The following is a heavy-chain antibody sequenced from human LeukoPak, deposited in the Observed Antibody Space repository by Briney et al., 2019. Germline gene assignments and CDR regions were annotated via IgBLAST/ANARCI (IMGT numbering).Heavy chain of an antibody. V-gene: IGHV3-48*02. J-gene: IGHJ6*03. CDR2: ISSKNVI. CDR1: GFTFSRYS. D-gene: IGHD1-26*01. CDR3: ATNSGTPPRYMNV. Sequence: GGSLSLSCAASGFTFSRYSMNWVRQAPGKVLEWVSYISSKNVIYYADSVKGRFTISRDNSKNMLYLQMNSLRDEDTAVYYCATNSGTPPRYMNVWGKGTTVSASS.